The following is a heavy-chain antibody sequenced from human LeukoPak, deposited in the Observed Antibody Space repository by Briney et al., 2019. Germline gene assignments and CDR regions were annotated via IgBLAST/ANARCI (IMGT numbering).Heavy chain of an antibody. D-gene: IGHD3-22*01. Sequence: SETLSLTCAVCGGSFSGYYWSWIRQPPGKGLEWIGEINHSGSTNYNPSLKSRVTISVDTSKNQFSLKLSSVTAADTAVYYCARGRYDSSGYYYPLYYYYYMDVWGKGTTVTVSS. CDR1: GGSFSGYY. CDR2: INHSGST. CDR3: ARGRYDSSGYYYPLYYYYYMDV. J-gene: IGHJ6*03. V-gene: IGHV4-34*01.